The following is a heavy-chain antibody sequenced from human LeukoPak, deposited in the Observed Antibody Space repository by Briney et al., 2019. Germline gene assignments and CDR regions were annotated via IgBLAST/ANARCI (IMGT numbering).Heavy chain of an antibody. CDR3: ARRSHASPAGYSPFFDS. CDR1: GFPFSSYT. V-gene: IGHV3-23*01. CDR2: ISHSGAT. D-gene: IGHD6-13*01. J-gene: IGHJ4*02. Sequence: GGPLRLSCAGSGFPFSSYTINWVRQGPGKGMEWASTISHSGATYYADSVKGRFTISRDNSKNTVFLQMNSLRAEDTALYFCARRSHASPAGYSPFFDSWGQGALVTVSS.